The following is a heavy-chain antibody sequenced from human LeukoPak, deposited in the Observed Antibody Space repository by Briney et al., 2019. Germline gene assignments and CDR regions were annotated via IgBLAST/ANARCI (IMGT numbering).Heavy chain of an antibody. D-gene: IGHD6-19*01. CDR1: GYTFTSYA. J-gene: IGHJ5*02. V-gene: IGHV1-3*01. Sequence: ASVKVSCKASGYTFTSYAMHWVRQAPGQRLEWMGWINAGNGNTKYSQKLQGRVTITRDTSASTAYMELSSLRSEDTAVYYCAREGPVALGWFDPWGQGTLVTVSS. CDR2: INAGNGNT. CDR3: AREGPVALGWFDP.